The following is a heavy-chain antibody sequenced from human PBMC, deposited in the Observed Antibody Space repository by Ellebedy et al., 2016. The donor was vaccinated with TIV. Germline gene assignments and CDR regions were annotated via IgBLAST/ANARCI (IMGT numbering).Heavy chain of an antibody. J-gene: IGHJ4*02. CDR3: PKDRDYGDYVLWNYFDY. D-gene: IGHD4-17*01. CDR2: ISYDGSNK. V-gene: IGHV3-30*18. CDR1: GFTFSSYG. Sequence: GGSLRLXCAASGFTFSSYGMHWVRQAPGKGLEWVAVISYDGSNKYYADSVKGRFTISRDNSKNTLYLQMNSLRAEDTAVYYCPKDRDYGDYVLWNYFDYWGQGTLVTVSS.